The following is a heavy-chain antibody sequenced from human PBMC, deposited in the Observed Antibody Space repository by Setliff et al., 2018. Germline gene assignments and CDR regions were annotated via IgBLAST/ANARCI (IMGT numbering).Heavy chain of an antibody. V-gene: IGHV1-69*13. Sequence: SVKVSCKASGGTFSSYAISWVRQAPGQGLEWMGGIIPIFGTANYAQKFQGRVTVTADESTSTAYMELSSLRSEDTAVYYCARLGYCSSTSRFANYYYMDVWGKGTTVTVSS. J-gene: IGHJ6*03. CDR1: GGTFSSYA. CDR3: ARLGYCSSTSRFANYYYMDV. D-gene: IGHD2-2*01. CDR2: IIPIFGTA.